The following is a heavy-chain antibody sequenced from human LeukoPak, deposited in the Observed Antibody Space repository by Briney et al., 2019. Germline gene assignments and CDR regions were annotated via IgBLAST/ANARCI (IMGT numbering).Heavy chain of an antibody. CDR3: VRQAVSGDSGIAY. Sequence: GGSLRLSCAASGFTFSNYWMHWVRQAPGKGLEWVSRINPGGSSSNYADSVKGRFTMSRDNAKSMVYLQMDGLRAEDTAVFSCVRQAVSGDSGIAYWGRGVLVTVSS. V-gene: IGHV3-74*01. D-gene: IGHD4-17*01. CDR2: INPGGSSS. CDR1: GFTFSNYW. J-gene: IGHJ4*02.